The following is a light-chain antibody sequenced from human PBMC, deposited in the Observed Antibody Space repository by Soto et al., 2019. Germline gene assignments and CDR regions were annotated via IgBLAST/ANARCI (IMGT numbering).Light chain of an antibody. CDR2: SSI. CDR1: SSNIGTNT. J-gene: IGLJ2*01. V-gene: IGLV1-44*01. CDR3: AAWDDSLNGVV. Sequence: QSVLTQPPSASGTPGPRVTISCSGSSSNIGTNTVNWYQKFPGTAPKLLIYSSILRPSGVPDRFSGSKSGTSASLAISGLQSEDEADYYCAAWDDSLNGVVFGGGTKLTVL.